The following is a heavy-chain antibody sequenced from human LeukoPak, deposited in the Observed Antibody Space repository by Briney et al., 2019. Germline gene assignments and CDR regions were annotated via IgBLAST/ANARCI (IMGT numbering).Heavy chain of an antibody. CDR3: ARVTGYSGFPLGPTAH. V-gene: IGHV1-18*04. Sequence: ASAKVSCTASGYTFTSYGISWVRQAPGQGLEWMGWISAYNGNTNYAQKLQGRVTMTTDTSTSTAHMELRSLRSDDTAVYYCARVTGYSGFPLGPTAHWGQGTLVTVSS. CDR2: ISAYNGNT. J-gene: IGHJ4*02. CDR1: GYTFTSYG. D-gene: IGHD5-12*01.